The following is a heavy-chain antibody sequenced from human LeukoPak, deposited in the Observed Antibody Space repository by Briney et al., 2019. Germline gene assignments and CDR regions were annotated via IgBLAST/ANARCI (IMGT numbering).Heavy chain of an antibody. CDR1: GGSISGYY. CDR3: ARDLRITIFGVVISNWFDP. J-gene: IGHJ5*02. D-gene: IGHD3-3*01. Sequence: SETLSLTCTVSGGSISGYYWSWIRQPPGKGLEWIGEINHSGSTNYNPSLKSRVTISVDTSKNQFSLKLSSVTAADTAVYYCARDLRITIFGVVISNWFDPWGQGTLVTVSS. CDR2: INHSGST. V-gene: IGHV4-34*01.